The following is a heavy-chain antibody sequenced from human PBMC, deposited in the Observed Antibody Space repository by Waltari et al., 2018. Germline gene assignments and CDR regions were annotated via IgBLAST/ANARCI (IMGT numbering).Heavy chain of an antibody. D-gene: IGHD1-26*01. J-gene: IGHJ4*02. CDR2: ISYDGSNK. CDR3: AKDGSSGSYYDSVDY. Sequence: QVQLVESGGGVVQPGRSLRLSCAASGFTFSSYGMHWVRQAPGKGLEWVAVISYDGSNKYYADSVKGRFTISRDNSKNTLYLQMNSLRAEDTAVYYCAKDGSSGSYYDSVDYWGQGTLVTVSS. V-gene: IGHV3-30*18. CDR1: GFTFSSYG.